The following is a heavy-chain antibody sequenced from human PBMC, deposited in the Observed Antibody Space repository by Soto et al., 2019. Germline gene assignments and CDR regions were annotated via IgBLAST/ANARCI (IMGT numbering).Heavy chain of an antibody. D-gene: IGHD3-22*01. J-gene: IGHJ3*01. CDR1: VDSVSSYF. CDR3: AKAVKYYDSTGYDAFAV. Sequence: SETLSLTCTVSVDSVSSYFWTWIRQRPGKALEWIGYMFHSGRTNYNPSLTSRVTMSADTSNNQFSLTLTSVTAADTAVYYCAKAVKYYDSTGYDAFAVWGQGIMVTVSS. V-gene: IGHV4-59*02. CDR2: MFHSGRT.